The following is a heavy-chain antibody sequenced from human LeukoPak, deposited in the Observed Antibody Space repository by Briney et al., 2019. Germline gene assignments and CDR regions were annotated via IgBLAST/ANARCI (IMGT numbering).Heavy chain of an antibody. CDR2: IYYSGST. D-gene: IGHD3-22*01. CDR1: GGSISSYY. CDR3: ARDAPYYYDSSGYCCGMDV. V-gene: IGHV4-59*12. J-gene: IGHJ6*02. Sequence: SSETLSLTCTVSGGSISSYYWSWIRQPPGKGLEWIGYIYYSGSTNYNPSLKSRVTISVDTSKNQFSLKLSSVTAADTAVYYCARDAPYYYDSSGYCCGMDVWGQGTTVTVSS.